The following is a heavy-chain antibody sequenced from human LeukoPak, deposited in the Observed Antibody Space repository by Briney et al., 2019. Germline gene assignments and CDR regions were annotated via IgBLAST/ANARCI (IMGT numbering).Heavy chain of an antibody. Sequence: KPSETLSLTCTVSGGSISGYYWSWIRQPPGKGLEWIGNIYYNGSTNYKPSLKSRVTISVHTSKNQFSLNLRSLTAADTAVYYCARGGYSGYAFDRWGQGTRVTVSS. J-gene: IGHJ5*02. CDR3: ARGGYSGYAFDR. V-gene: IGHV4-59*01. D-gene: IGHD5-12*01. CDR1: GGSISGYY. CDR2: IYYNGST.